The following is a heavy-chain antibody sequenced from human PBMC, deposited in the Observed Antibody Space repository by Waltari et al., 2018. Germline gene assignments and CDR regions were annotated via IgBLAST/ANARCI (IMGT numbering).Heavy chain of an antibody. D-gene: IGHD6-13*01. V-gene: IGHV4-34*01. CDR1: GGSFSGYY. CDR3: ARGIAVAGSFGCFDY. CDR2: INHSGST. J-gene: IGHJ4*02. Sequence: QVQLQQWGAGLLKPSETLSLTCAVYGGSFSGYYWSWIRQPPGKGLEWIGEINHSGSTNYNPSLKSRLTISVDTSKNQFSLKLSSVTAADTAVYYCARGIAVAGSFGCFDYWGQGTLVTVSS.